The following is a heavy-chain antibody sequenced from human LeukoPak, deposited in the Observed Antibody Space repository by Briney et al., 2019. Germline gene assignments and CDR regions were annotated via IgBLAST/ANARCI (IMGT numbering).Heavy chain of an antibody. V-gene: IGHV1-18*01. CDR2: ITPYNGYT. CDR3: ARGATKVTSVIHMDV. J-gene: IGHJ6*03. D-gene: IGHD4-17*01. CDR1: GYTFTNHG. Sequence: ASVKVSCKASGYTFTNHGIHWVRQAPGQGFEWMGWITPYNGYTNYALKFQGRVTMTTDTSTSTVYMELRSLISDDTAVYYCARGATKVTSVIHMDVWGKGTTVTVSS.